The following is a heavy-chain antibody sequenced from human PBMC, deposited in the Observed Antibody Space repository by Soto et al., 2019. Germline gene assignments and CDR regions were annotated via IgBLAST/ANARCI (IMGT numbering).Heavy chain of an antibody. CDR3: VKEWTPRRAFDY. V-gene: IGHV3-23*01. J-gene: IGHJ4*02. CDR1: RFTFRSYA. Sequence: GGSLRLSCVAPRFTFRSYAMSWVRQAPGKGLEWVSGINPSGSSTFYADSVRGRFTISRDNAKNTLYLQMNSLRVEDTAKYYCVKEWTPRRAFDYWGQGTPVTVSS. D-gene: IGHD5-12*01. CDR2: INPSGSST.